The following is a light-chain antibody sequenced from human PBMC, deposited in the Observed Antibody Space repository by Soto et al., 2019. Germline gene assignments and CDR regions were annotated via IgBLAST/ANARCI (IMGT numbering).Light chain of an antibody. CDR1: SSDVGGYEY. V-gene: IGLV2-14*01. CDR3: SSYTAANTYV. J-gene: IGLJ1*01. Sequence: QSVLTQPASVSGSPGQSITISCTGTSSDVGGYEYVSWYQQHPGKAPKLMIYEVRNRPSGVSHRFSGSKSGNTASLTISGLQAEDEADYYCSSYTAANTYVFGTGTKLTVL. CDR2: EVR.